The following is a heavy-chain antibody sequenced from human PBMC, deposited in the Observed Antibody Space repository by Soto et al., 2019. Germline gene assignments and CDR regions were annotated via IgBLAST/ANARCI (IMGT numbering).Heavy chain of an antibody. CDR1: GGTFSSYT. D-gene: IGHD4-17*01. V-gene: IGHV1-69*10. Sequence: ASVKVSCKASGGTFSSYTISWVRQAPGQGLEWMGRIIPILGIANYAQKFQGRVTITADKSTSTAYMELSSLRTEDTAVYYCARDISGDYFWFDPWGQGTLVTVSS. J-gene: IGHJ5*02. CDR2: IIPILGIA. CDR3: ARDISGDYFWFDP.